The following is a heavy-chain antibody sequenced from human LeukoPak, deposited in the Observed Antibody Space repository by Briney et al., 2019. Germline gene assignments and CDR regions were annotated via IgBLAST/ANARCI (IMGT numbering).Heavy chain of an antibody. J-gene: IGHJ4*02. Sequence: PGGSLRLSCAASGFVLDNYDMHWVRQAPGKGLEWISYISSSSSAIYYADSVKGRFTISRDNAKNSLYLQMSSLRDEDTAVYYCAQKGGTDHWGQGTLVTVSS. CDR2: ISSSSSAI. V-gene: IGHV3-48*02. CDR3: AQKGGTDH. CDR1: GFVLDNYD. D-gene: IGHD2-15*01.